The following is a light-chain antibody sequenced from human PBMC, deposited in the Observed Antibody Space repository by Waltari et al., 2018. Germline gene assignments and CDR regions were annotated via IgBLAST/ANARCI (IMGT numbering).Light chain of an antibody. J-gene: IGLJ3*02. CDR1: TGRIDSNS. V-gene: IGLV6-57*01. Sequence: NFMLTQPHSVSESPGKTVTISCTLSTGRIDSNSLPWYQQRPGSSPTTVIYEDNQRPSGVPDRFSGSIDSSSNSASLTISGLKTEDEADYYCQSYDSSNWVFGGGTKLTVL. CDR3: QSYDSSNWV. CDR2: EDN.